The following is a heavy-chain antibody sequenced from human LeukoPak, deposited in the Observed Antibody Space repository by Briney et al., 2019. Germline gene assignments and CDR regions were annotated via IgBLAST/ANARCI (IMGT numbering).Heavy chain of an antibody. Sequence: HAGRSLRLSCAASGFTFSNYGMHWVRQAPGKGLEWVALIWYDGSNKHYAGSVQGRFIISRDNSKNTLYLQMNSLRAEDTAVYYCAREMGLNIVATFGYWGQGTLVTVSS. CDR1: GFTFSNYG. CDR3: AREMGLNIVATFGY. J-gene: IGHJ4*02. D-gene: IGHD5-12*01. V-gene: IGHV3-33*01. CDR2: IWYDGSNK.